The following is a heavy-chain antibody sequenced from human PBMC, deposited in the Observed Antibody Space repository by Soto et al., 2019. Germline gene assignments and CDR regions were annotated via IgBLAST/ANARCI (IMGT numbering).Heavy chain of an antibody. CDR3: ARGRRGSGSYTPPLDY. V-gene: IGHV1-69*06. D-gene: IGHD3-10*01. CDR1: GGTFSSYA. Sequence: QVQLVQSGAEVKKPGSSVKVSCKASGGTFSSYAISWVRQAPGQGLEWMGGIIPIFGTANYAQKFQGRVTITADKSTSKAYMELSSLRSEDTAVYYCARGRRGSGSYTPPLDYWGQGTLVTVSS. J-gene: IGHJ4*02. CDR2: IIPIFGTA.